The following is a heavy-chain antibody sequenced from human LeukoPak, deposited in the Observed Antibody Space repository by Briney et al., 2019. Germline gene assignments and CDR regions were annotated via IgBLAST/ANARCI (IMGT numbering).Heavy chain of an antibody. V-gene: IGHV3-30-3*01. J-gene: IGHJ3*02. CDR2: ISYDGSNK. Sequence: GGSLRLSCAASGFTFSTYAMHWVRQAPGKGLEWVAVISYDGSNKYYADSVKGRFTISRDNAKGSSYLQMNSLRAEDTAVYYCTRDHYFVVPPAAGTFDIWGRGTMVTVSS. D-gene: IGHD2-2*01. CDR3: TRDHYFVVPPAAGTFDI. CDR1: GFTFSTYA.